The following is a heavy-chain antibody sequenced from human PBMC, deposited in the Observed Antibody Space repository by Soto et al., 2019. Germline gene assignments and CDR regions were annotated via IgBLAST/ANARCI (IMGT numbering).Heavy chain of an antibody. CDR2: IITIFGTA. D-gene: IGHD3-16*01. CDR3: ARDQPDYHYFYYGMDV. V-gene: IGHV1-69*13. Sequence: SVKVSCKASGGTLSSYAISWVRQAPGQGHEWMGGIITIFGTANYAQKFQGRDKITADESTSTAYMELSSLRDEDTAVYYFARDQPDYHYFYYGMDVWGQRTTDTVSS. CDR1: GGTLSSYA. J-gene: IGHJ6*02.